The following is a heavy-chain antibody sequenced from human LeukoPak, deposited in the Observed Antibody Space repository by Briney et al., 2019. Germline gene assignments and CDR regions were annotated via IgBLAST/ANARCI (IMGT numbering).Heavy chain of an antibody. Sequence: GGSLRLSCAASGFSFSNYAMSWVRQAPGKGLEWVSFIAGGGGKSFYADSVKGRFTISRDNSKNSLFLQMNSLRAGDTAVYYCAKSRLSYYDDAFDACGQGTMVTVSS. CDR1: GFSFSNYA. J-gene: IGHJ3*01. V-gene: IGHV3-23*01. D-gene: IGHD3-22*01. CDR2: IAGGGGKS. CDR3: AKSRLSYYDDAFDA.